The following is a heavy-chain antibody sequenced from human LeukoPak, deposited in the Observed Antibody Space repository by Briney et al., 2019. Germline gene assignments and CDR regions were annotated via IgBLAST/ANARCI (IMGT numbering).Heavy chain of an antibody. CDR3: ARLKNYYDSRANPLVP. Sequence: GESLKISCKGSGYSFTSYWIGWVRQMPGEGLEWMGILYPGDSGTRYSPSFQGQVTISADKSISTAYLQWSSLKASLTAMYCCARLKNYYDSRANPLVPWGQGTLVTVSS. J-gene: IGHJ5*02. D-gene: IGHD3-22*01. CDR1: GYSFTSYW. V-gene: IGHV5-51*01. CDR2: LYPGDSGT.